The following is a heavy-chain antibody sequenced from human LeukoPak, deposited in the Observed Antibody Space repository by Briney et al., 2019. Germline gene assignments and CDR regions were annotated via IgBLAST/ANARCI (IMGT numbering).Heavy chain of an antibody. D-gene: IGHD5-24*01. J-gene: IGHJ4*02. Sequence: SETLSLTCTVSGGSISVYYWSWVRQPPGKGLEWIWYISHSGSINYNPSLQSRVTISIDTSNNQFSLNVRSATAADTAVYYCARSRDAYLLDYWGQGTLVTVSS. CDR1: GGSISVYY. CDR2: ISHSGSI. V-gene: IGHV4-59*01. CDR3: ARSRDAYLLDY.